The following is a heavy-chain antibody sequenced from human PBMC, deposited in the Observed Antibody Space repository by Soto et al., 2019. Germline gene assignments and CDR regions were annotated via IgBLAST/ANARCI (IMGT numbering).Heavy chain of an antibody. J-gene: IGHJ6*02. CDR3: ARDLGDIVVVPAAIYYYYYGMDV. D-gene: IGHD2-2*01. Sequence: ASVKVSCKASGYTFTSYGISWVRQAPGQGLEWMGWTSAYNGNTNYAQKLQGRVTMTTATSTSTANMELRSLRSDDTAVYYCARDLGDIVVVPAAIYYYYYGMDVWG. CDR2: TSAYNGNT. CDR1: GYTFTSYG. V-gene: IGHV1-18*04.